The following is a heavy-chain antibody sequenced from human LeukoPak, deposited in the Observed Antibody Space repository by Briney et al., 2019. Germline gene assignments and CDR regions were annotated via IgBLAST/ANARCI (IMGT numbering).Heavy chain of an antibody. J-gene: IGHJ5*02. CDR3: ARGLSSGFDP. V-gene: IGHV4-38-2*02. D-gene: IGHD3-16*01. CDR2: IYHSGST. CDR1: GYSISSGYH. Sequence: SETLSLTCTVSGYSISSGYHWGWIRQPPGKGLEWIGSIYHSGSTCYNPSLKSRVTISVDTSKNQFSLKLSSVTAADTAVYYCARGLSSGFDPWGQGTLVTVSS.